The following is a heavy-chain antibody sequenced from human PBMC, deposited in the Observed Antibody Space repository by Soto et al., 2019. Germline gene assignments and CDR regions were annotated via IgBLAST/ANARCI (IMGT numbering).Heavy chain of an antibody. J-gene: IGHJ5*02. V-gene: IGHV1-2*04. CDR3: ARGLQPAYNWFDP. CDR1: GYTFTGYY. Sequence: ASVKVSCKASGYTFTGYYMHWVRQAPGQGLEWMGWINPNSGGTNYAQKFQGWVTMTRNTSISTAYMELSSLRSEDTAVYYCARGLQPAYNWFDPWGQGTLVNVS. D-gene: IGHD5-18*01. CDR2: INPNSGGT.